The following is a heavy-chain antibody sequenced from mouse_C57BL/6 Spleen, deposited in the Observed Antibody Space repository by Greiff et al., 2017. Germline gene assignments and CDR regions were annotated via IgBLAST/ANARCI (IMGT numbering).Heavy chain of an antibody. J-gene: IGHJ2*01. D-gene: IGHD2-1*01. CDR1: GFTFSSYA. CDR3: ARRNYDFFFDY. V-gene: IGHV5-4*01. Sequence: EVQRVESGGGLVKPGGSLKLSCAASGFTFSSYAMSWVRQTPEKRLEWVATISDGGSYTYYPDNVKGRFTISRDNAKNNLYLQMSHLKSEDTAMYYCARRNYDFFFDYWGQGTTLTVSS. CDR2: ISDGGSYT.